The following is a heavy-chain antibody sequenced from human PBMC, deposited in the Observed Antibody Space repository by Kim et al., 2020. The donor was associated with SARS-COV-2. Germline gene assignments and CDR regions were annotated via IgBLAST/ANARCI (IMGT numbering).Heavy chain of an antibody. Sequence: GGSLRLSCAASGFTFSTYSMNWVRQAPGKGLEWVSYISSSSSIMYYADSVKGRFTISRDNAKNSLYLQMNNLRAEDTAVYYCARDLGRVRTSVYYYYMDVWGNGSTVTVSS. CDR1: GFTFSTYS. CDR3: ARDLGRVRTSVYYYYMDV. J-gene: IGHJ6*03. CDR2: ISSSSSIM. V-gene: IGHV3-48*01.